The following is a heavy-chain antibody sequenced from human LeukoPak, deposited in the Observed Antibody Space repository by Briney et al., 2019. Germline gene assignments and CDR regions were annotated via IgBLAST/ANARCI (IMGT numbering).Heavy chain of an antibody. J-gene: IGHJ5*02. CDR2: ISGSVGNT. D-gene: IGHD3-9*01. Sequence: GGTLRLSCAASGFTFSSYGMSWVRQAPGKGLEWVSAISGSVGNTYYADSVEGRFTISRDNSKNTLYLQMNRLRAEDTAIYYCAKGTKAHILTAYMRDRWFDPWGQGTLVTVSS. V-gene: IGHV3-23*01. CDR1: GFTFSSYG. CDR3: AKGTKAHILTAYMRDRWFDP.